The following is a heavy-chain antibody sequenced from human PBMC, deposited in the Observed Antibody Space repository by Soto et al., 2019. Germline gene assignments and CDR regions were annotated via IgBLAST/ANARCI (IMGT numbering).Heavy chain of an antibody. CDR1: GGSINSGGYC. CDR2: ISYGGST. V-gene: IGHV4-31*03. CDR3: SRGILV. D-gene: IGHD5-18*01. J-gene: IGHJ4*02. Sequence: QVQLQESGPGLVKPSQTLSLTCTVSGGSINSGGYCWSWIRQPPGKGLDWIGCISYGGSTSYNPSLKSRVTISVDTSKNQFSLKLTSVTAADTAVYSCSRGILVWGQGALITVSS.